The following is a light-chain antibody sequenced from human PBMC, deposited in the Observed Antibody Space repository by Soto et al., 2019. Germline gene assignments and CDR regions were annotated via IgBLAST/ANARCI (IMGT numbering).Light chain of an antibody. CDR3: HQRKSWPRT. CDR1: QTVSNK. CDR2: DTS. Sequence: EIVLTQSPATLSSSPVERATLSCRASQTVSNKLAWYQHQPGQAPRLLIYDTSNRATCIPARFSGRGAGTNFTLTISRLEPEDFAVYYFHQRKSWPRTFGQRTKV. J-gene: IGKJ1*01. V-gene: IGKV3-11*01.